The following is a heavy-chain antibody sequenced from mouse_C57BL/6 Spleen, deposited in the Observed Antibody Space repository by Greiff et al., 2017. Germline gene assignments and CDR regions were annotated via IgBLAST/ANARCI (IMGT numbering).Heavy chain of an antibody. J-gene: IGHJ1*03. CDR3: AVGDDYDPYWYFDV. CDR1: GYTFTDYN. D-gene: IGHD2-4*01. Sequence: VQLQQSGPELVQPGASVKMSCKASGYTFTDYNMHWVKQSHGKSLEWIGYINPNNGGTSYNQKFKGKATLTVNKSSSTAYMELRSLTSEDSAVYYCAVGDDYDPYWYFDVWGTGTTVTVSS. CDR2: INPNNGGT. V-gene: IGHV1-22*01.